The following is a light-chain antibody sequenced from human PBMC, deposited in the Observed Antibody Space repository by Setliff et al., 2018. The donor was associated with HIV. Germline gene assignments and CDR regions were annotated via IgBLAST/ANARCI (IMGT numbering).Light chain of an antibody. CDR1: SSNIGNNY. V-gene: IGLV1-51*01. Sequence: QSALTQPPSVSAAPGQKVTISCSGSSSNIGNNYVSWYQQLPGTAPKLLIYDNNKRPSGIVDRFSGSKSGTSATLGITGLQTGDEADYYCGTWDSSLSALYVFGTGTKV. CDR3: GTWDSSLSALYV. J-gene: IGLJ1*01. CDR2: DNN.